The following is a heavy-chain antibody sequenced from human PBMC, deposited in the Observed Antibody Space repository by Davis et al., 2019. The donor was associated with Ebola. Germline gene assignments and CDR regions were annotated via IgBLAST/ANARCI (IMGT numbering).Heavy chain of an antibody. CDR3: ARDVVVVAATDWFDP. D-gene: IGHD2-15*01. J-gene: IGHJ5*02. CDR2: ISAYTGDT. V-gene: IGHV1-18*01. Sequence: ASVKVSCKASGYTFTSYGISWVRQAPGQGLEWMGWISAYTGDTNYAKKFQGRVTMTTDTSTSTAYMELRSLRSDETAVSYCARDVVVVAATDWFDPWGQGTLVTVSS. CDR1: GYTFTSYG.